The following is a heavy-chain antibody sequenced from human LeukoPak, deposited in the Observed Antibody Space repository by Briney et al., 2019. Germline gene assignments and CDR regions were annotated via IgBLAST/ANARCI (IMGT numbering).Heavy chain of an antibody. CDR2: IYNDGTT. V-gene: IGHV3-66*01. CDR1: GFTVSDNY. CDR3: ARDSFQTS. D-gene: IGHD3-16*02. J-gene: IGHJ5*02. Sequence: GGSLRLSCVVSGFTVSDNYMNWVRQAPGKGLEWLSIIYNDGTTYCADSVRGRFTISRDSSKSTIYLQMNSLRPEDTAVYYCARDSFQTSWGQGTLVTVSS.